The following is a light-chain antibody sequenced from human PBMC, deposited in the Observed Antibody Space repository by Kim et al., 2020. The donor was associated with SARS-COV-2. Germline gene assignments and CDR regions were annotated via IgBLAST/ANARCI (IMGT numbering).Light chain of an antibody. V-gene: IGLV7-43*01. CDR1: TGRVTSAYY. J-gene: IGLJ3*02. CDR3: LLFYGGAWV. CDR2: STN. Sequence: GVTVTLTCASSTGRVTSAYYPNWFQQKPGQTPRALIYSTNNKHSWTPARFSGSLLGGKAALTLSGVQPEDEADYYCLLFYGGAWVFGGGTQLTVL.